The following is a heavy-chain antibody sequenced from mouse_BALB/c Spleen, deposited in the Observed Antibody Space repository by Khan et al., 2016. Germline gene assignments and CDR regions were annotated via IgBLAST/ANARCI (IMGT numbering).Heavy chain of an antibody. CDR3: ARSNYDDDYYVDD. V-gene: IGHV3-2*02. Sequence: EVQLQESGPGLVKPSQSLSLTCTVTGYSITSDYAWNWIRQFPGNKLEWMGYISYSGSTSYNPSLKSRISITRDTSKNQFFLQLNSVTTEDTATYYCARSNYDDDYYVDDWGQGTTLTVSS. CDR2: ISYSGST. D-gene: IGHD2-4*01. J-gene: IGHJ2*01. CDR1: GYSITSDYA.